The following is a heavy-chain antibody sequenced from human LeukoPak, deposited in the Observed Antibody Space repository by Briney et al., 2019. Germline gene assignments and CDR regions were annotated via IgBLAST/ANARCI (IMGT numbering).Heavy chain of an antibody. J-gene: IGHJ6*03. CDR3: AKAPDCSGGSCYSDYYYMDV. Sequence: GGSLRLSCAASGFTFSSYAMSWVRQAPGKGLEWVSTISGSGGNTYNADSVKGRFTISRDNSRNTLYLQVNSLRAEDTAVYYCAKAPDCSGGSCYSDYYYMDVWGKGTTVTISS. D-gene: IGHD2-15*01. CDR2: ISGSGGNT. CDR1: GFTFSSYA. V-gene: IGHV3-23*01.